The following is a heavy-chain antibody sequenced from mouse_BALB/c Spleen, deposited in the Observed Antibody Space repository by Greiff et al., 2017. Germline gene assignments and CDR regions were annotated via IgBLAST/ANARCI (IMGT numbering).Heavy chain of an antibody. D-gene: IGHD1-1*02. V-gene: IGHV5-6-3*01. J-gene: IGHJ2*01. CDR1: GFTFSSYG. Sequence: EVQRVESGGGLVQPGGSLKLSCAASGFTFSSYGMSWVRQTPDKRLELVATINSNGGSTYYPDSVKGRFTIARDNAKNTLYLQMSSLKSEDTAMYYCARDGGYYPYYFDYWGQGTTLTVSS. CDR2: INSNGGST. CDR3: ARDGGYYPYYFDY.